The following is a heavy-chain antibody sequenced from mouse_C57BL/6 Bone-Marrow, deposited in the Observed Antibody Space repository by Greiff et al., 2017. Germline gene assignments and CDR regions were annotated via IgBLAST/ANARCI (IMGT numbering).Heavy chain of an antibody. CDR2: INYDGSST. CDR3: ARVGTTVVATENWYFDV. V-gene: IGHV5-16*01. D-gene: IGHD1-1*01. Sequence: EVNVVESEGGLVQPGSSMKLSCTASGFTFSDYYMAWVRQVPEKGLEWVANINYDGSSTYYLDSLKSRFIISRDNAKNILYLQRSSLKSEDTATYYCARVGTTVVATENWYFDVWGTGTTVTVSS. J-gene: IGHJ1*03. CDR1: GFTFSDYY.